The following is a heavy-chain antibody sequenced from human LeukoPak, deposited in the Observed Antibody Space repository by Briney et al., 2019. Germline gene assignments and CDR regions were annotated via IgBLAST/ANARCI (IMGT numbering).Heavy chain of an antibody. Sequence: GGSLRLSCAASGFTFSSYSMNWVRQAPGKGLEWVSSISSSSSYIYYADSVKGRFTISRDNAKNSLYLQMNSLRAEDTAVYYCARDVTVWSPSYYFDYWGQGTLVTVSS. J-gene: IGHJ4*02. D-gene: IGHD2-21*01. CDR1: GFTFSSYS. V-gene: IGHV3-21*01. CDR3: ARDVTVWSPSYYFDY. CDR2: ISSSSSYI.